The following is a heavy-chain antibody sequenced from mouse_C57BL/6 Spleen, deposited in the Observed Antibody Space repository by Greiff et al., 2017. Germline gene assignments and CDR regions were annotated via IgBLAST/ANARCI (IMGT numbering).Heavy chain of an antibody. D-gene: IGHD3-2*02. CDR2: IDPSDSYT. CDR3: ARGLRLQNYYAMDY. V-gene: IGHV1-69*01. J-gene: IGHJ4*01. CDR1: GYTFTSYW. Sequence: QVQLQQSGAELVMPGASVKLSCKASGYTFTSYWMHWVKQRPGQGLEWIGEIDPSDSYTNYNQKFKGKSTLTVDKSSSTAYMQLSSLTSEDSAVYYGARGLRLQNYYAMDYWGQGTSVTVSS.